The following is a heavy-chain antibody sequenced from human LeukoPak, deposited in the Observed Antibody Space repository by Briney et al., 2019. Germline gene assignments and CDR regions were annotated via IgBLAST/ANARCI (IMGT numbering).Heavy chain of an antibody. J-gene: IGHJ4*01. CDR3: AKGVHSSGWANYFDY. CDR2: IKQDGSEK. D-gene: IGHD6-19*01. Sequence: PGGSLRLSCAASGFTFSSYWMSWVRQAPGKGLEWVANIKQDGSEKYYVDSVKGRFTISRDNSKNTLYLQMNSLRAEDTAVYYCAKGVHSSGWANYFDYWGQGTLVTVSS. V-gene: IGHV3-7*03. CDR1: GFTFSSYW.